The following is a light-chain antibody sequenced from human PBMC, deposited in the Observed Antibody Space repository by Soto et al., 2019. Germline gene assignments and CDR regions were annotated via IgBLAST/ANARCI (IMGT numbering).Light chain of an antibody. CDR3: QQYDIWPTFT. J-gene: IGKJ3*01. CDR1: QSVSSN. Sequence: EIVMTQSPATLSVSPGERVTLSCRASQSVSSNLAWYQQKPGQAPRLLIYGASTRATGIPARFSGSGSGTEFTLTISSLQSEYFAVYYCQQYDIWPTFTLGPGTKVDIK. CDR2: GAS. V-gene: IGKV3-15*01.